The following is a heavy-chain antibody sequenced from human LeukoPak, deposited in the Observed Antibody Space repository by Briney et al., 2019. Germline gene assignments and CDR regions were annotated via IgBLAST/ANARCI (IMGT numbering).Heavy chain of an antibody. J-gene: IGHJ4*02. Sequence: GGSLRLSCAASGFTFSSFSMNWVSQAPGKGLEWVSYISSTSSHIYYADSVKGRFTVSRDNAKDSLYLQMNSLRDEDTAVYYCARDLISGDYTFDYWGQGALVTVSS. CDR3: ARDLISGDYTFDY. D-gene: IGHD4-11*01. V-gene: IGHV3-21*05. CDR1: GFTFSSFS. CDR2: ISSTSSHI.